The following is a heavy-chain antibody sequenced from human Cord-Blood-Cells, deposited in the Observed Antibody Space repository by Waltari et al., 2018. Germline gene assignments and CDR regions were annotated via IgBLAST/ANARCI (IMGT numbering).Heavy chain of an antibody. V-gene: IGHV1-69*01. J-gene: IGHJ6*02. CDR1: GGTFSSYA. CDR2: IIAICGTA. CDR3: ASHYDSSGYYYYYGMDV. D-gene: IGHD3-22*01. Sequence: QVQLVQSGAEVKKPGSSVKVSCKASGGTFSSYAISWVRQAPGQGLEWMGGIIAICGTANYAQKVQGRVTITADESTSTAYMELSSLRSEDTAVYYCASHYDSSGYYYYYGMDVWGQGTTVTVSS.